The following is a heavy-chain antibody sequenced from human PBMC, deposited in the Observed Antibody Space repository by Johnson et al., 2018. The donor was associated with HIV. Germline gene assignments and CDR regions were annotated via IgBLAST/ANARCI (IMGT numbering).Heavy chain of an antibody. CDR3: AKDGYSYVFDAFDI. Sequence: VQLVESGGGLVQPGRSLRLSCAASGFTFEDYAMYWVRHAPGKGLEWVSGISWNSGSIGYADSVKGRFTISRDNAKNSLYLQMNSLRAEDTALYYCAKDGYSYVFDAFDIWGQWTMVTVSS. CDR1: GFTFEDYA. V-gene: IGHV3-9*01. J-gene: IGHJ3*02. D-gene: IGHD5-18*01. CDR2: ISWNSGSI.